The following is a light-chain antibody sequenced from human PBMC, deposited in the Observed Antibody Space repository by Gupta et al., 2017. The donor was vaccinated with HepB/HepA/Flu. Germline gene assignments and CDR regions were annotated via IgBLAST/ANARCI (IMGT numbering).Light chain of an antibody. CDR2: EVV. CDR1: SSDVGGYNY. CDR3: SAYAGSNNLL. J-gene: IGLJ2*01. Sequence: SALTQPPSASGSPGPSVTISCTGTSSDVGGYNYVPWYQQHPGKAPKLMIYEVVKRPSGFPDRFSGSKSGNTASLTVSGLQAEEESDYYCSAYAGSNNLLFGGGTKLTVL. V-gene: IGLV2-8*01.